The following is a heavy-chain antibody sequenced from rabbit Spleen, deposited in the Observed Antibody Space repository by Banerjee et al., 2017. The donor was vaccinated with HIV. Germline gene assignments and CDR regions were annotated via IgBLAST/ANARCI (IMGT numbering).Heavy chain of an antibody. CDR2: IYVGSSGGT. J-gene: IGHJ4*01. CDR3: ARGRLATSGAHGFKL. Sequence: QEQLVESGGGLVQPGGSLKLSCKASGIDFNSNYWICWVRQAPGKGLEWIACIYVGSSGGTNYANWAKGRFTISKPSSTTVTLQLNSLTAADTATYFCARGRLATSGAHGFKLWGPGTLVTVS. D-gene: IGHD1-1*01. V-gene: IGHV1S45*01. CDR1: GIDFNSNYW.